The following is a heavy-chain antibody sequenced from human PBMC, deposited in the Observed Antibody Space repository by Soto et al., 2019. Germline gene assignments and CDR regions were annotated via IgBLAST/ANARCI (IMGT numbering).Heavy chain of an antibody. Sequence: SETLSLTSTVSGGSINTFYGSWVRQPAGKGLEWIGRIFSSASTRFNPSLESRVAMSVDTSKNHFSLNLSSVTAADMAVYYCAREGSYSAYNFAHGIQLWSFDFWGQGALVTVSS. CDR3: AREGSYSAYNFAHGIQLWSFDF. CDR2: IFSSAST. J-gene: IGHJ4*02. V-gene: IGHV4-4*07. D-gene: IGHD5-12*01. CDR1: GGSINTFY.